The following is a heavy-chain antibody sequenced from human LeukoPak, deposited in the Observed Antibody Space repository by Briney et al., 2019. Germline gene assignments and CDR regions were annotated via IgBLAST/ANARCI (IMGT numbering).Heavy chain of an antibody. CDR2: IYSGGIT. J-gene: IGHJ5*02. Sequence: PSETLSLTCTVSGVSISNFYLIWIRQPAGKGLEWNGRIYSGGITIYNPSLKSRVTMSVDTSKNQFSLKLSSVTAADTAVYYCARDRGSDGSDQLDPWGQGTLVTVSS. CDR1: GVSISNFY. CDR3: ARDRGSDGSDQLDP. D-gene: IGHD3-10*01. V-gene: IGHV4-4*07.